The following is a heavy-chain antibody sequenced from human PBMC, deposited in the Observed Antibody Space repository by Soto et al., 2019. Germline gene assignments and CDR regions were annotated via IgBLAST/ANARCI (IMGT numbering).Heavy chain of an antibody. CDR1: GGTFSSYA. CDR2: IIPIFGTA. D-gene: IGHD5-18*01. Sequence: QVQLVQSGAEVKKPASSVKVSCKASGGTFSSYAISWVRQAPGQGLEWMGGIIPIFGTANYAQTFQGRVTIPADESTSTAYMELSSLRSEDTAVYYCARSRSYGAYYFAYWGQGTLVTVSS. CDR3: ARSRSYGAYYFAY. V-gene: IGHV1-69*01. J-gene: IGHJ4*02.